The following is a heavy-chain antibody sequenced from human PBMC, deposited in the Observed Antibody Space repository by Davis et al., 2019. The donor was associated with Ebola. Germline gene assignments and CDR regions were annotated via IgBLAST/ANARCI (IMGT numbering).Heavy chain of an antibody. CDR3: AASISIFGAVTMQLGY. D-gene: IGHD3-3*01. CDR2: IVAGSGAT. CDR1: GFTLSGAA. Sequence: SVKVSCKPSGFTLSGAAVQWVRQARGQPLEWMWWIVAGSGATNYAQQFQERITFTRDMSTSTVYMELSSLRSDDSAVYYFAASISIFGAVTMQLGYWGQGTLVSVST. V-gene: IGHV1-58*01. J-gene: IGHJ4*02.